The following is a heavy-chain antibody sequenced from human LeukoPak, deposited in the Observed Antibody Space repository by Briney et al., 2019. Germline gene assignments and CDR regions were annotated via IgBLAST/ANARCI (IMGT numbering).Heavy chain of an antibody. CDR3: ARRGYSYDKGGYFDY. CDR1: GGSISSYY. D-gene: IGHD5-18*01. CDR2: IYTSGST. V-gene: IGHV4-4*09. J-gene: IGHJ4*02. Sequence: SETLSLTCTVSGGSISSYYWSWIRQPPGKGLEWIGYIYTSGSTNYNPSPKSRVTISVGTSKNQFSLKLSSVTAADTAVYYCARRGYSYDKGGYFDYWGQGTLVTVSS.